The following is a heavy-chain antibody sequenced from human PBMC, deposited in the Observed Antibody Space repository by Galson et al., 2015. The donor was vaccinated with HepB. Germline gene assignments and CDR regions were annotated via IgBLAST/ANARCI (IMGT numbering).Heavy chain of an antibody. V-gene: IGHV4-34*01. Sequence: ETLSLTCAVYGEPLSGYFWSWIRQPPGRALEWIGEINSRGDTKYNPSLKSRVIISVDTSKNQFSLKMTSMTAADRAIYYCVRAYIYYESSGYLDYWGQGTVVTVSS. CDR2: INSRGDT. CDR1: GEPLSGYF. J-gene: IGHJ4*02. CDR3: VRAYIYYESSGYLDY. D-gene: IGHD3-22*01.